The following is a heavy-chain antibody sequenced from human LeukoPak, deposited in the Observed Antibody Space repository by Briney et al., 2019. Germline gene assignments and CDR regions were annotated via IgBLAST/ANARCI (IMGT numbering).Heavy chain of an antibody. J-gene: IGHJ4*02. V-gene: IGHV3-23*01. CDR2: IGGSGGST. Sequence: GGTLRLSCAASGFTFSSYAMNWVRQAPGKGLEWVSSIGGSGGSTSYADSVKGRFTISRDSSKNTLYLQINRLRAEDAAVYYCAKAPVTTCSGAYCYPFDYWGQGTLVTVSS. CDR3: AKAPVTTCSGAYCYPFDY. D-gene: IGHD2-21*01. CDR1: GFTFSSYA.